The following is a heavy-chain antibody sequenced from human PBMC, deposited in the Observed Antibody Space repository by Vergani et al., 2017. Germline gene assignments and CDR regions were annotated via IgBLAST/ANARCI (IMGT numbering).Heavy chain of an antibody. CDR2: IYPGDSDT. D-gene: IGHD3-22*01. V-gene: IGHV5-51*01. CDR3: ARAPYYYDSSGYYYYAFDI. Sequence: VQLVQSGAEVKKPGSSVKISCKGSGYSFTSYWIGWVRQMPGKGLEWMGIIYPGDSDTRYSPSFQGQVTISADKSISTAYLQWSSLKASDTAMYYCARAPYYYDSSGYYYYAFDIWGQGTMVTVSS. J-gene: IGHJ3*02. CDR1: GYSFTSYW.